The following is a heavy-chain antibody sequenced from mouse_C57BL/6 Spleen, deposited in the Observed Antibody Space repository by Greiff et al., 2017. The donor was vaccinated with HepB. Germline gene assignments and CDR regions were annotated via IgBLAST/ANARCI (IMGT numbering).Heavy chain of an antibody. J-gene: IGHJ2*01. V-gene: IGHV1-69*01. CDR3: ARSGWPDY. Sequence: QVQLQQPGAELVMPGASVKLSCKASDYTFTSYWMHWVKQRPGQGLEWIGEIDPSDSYTNYNQKFKGKSTLTVDKSSSTAYMQLSSLTSEDSAVYYCARSGWPDYWGQGTTLTVSS. CDR2: IDPSDSYT. D-gene: IGHD2-3*01. CDR1: DYTFTSYW.